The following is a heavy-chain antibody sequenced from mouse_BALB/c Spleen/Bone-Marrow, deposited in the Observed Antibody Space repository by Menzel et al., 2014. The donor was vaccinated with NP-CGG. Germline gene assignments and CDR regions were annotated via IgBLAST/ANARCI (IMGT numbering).Heavy chain of an antibody. CDR1: GYSFXNYW. CDR2: ISPSTGYS. Sequence: QVQLQQPGAELAKPGASVKMSCKASGYSFXNYWMHWVKQRPGQGLEWIGYISPSTGYSEYNQKFKDKATLTADKSSNIAYMQLSSLTSEDSAVYYCARYGNYPLFAYWGQGTLVTVSA. V-gene: IGHV1-7*01. CDR3: ARYGNYPLFAY. D-gene: IGHD2-1*01. J-gene: IGHJ3*01.